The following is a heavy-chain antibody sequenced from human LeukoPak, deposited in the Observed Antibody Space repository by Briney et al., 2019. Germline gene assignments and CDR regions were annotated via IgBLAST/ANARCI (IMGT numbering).Heavy chain of an antibody. CDR1: GFTFSSYR. D-gene: IGHD3-3*01. CDR2: ISSSSSYI. Sequence: PGGSLSLSCAASGFTFSSYRMDWVRQAPGKGLEWVSSISSSSSYIYYADSVKGRFTISRDNAKNSLYLQMNSLRAEDTAVYYCASSIADYDFWSGYSSYWGQGTLVTVSS. J-gene: IGHJ4*02. CDR3: ASSIADYDFWSGYSSY. V-gene: IGHV3-21*01.